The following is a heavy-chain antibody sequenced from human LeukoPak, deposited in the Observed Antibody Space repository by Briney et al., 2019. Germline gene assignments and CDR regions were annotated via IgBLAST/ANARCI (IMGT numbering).Heavy chain of an antibody. CDR2: IYYSGST. Sequence: PSETLSLTCTVSGGSISSSSYYWGWIRQPPGKGLEWIGSIYYSGSTYYNPSLKSRVTISVDTSKNQFSLKLSSVTAADTAVYYCARVAAAGEYYFDYWGQGTLVTVSS. V-gene: IGHV4-39*07. CDR3: ARVAAAGEYYFDY. J-gene: IGHJ4*02. D-gene: IGHD6-13*01. CDR1: GGSISSSSYY.